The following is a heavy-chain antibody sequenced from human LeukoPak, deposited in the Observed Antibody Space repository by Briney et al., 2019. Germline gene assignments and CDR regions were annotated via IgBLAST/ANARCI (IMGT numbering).Heavy chain of an antibody. CDR2: ISGSGGGT. Sequence: GGSLRLSCAASGFTFSSYAMSWVRQAPGKGLDWVSGISGSGGGTYYADSVKGRLTISRDNSKNTLYLQMNSLRAEDTAVYYCAKDGRSSSWYYFDYWGQGTLVTVSS. D-gene: IGHD6-13*01. V-gene: IGHV3-23*01. J-gene: IGHJ4*02. CDR1: GFTFSSYA. CDR3: AKDGRSSSWYYFDY.